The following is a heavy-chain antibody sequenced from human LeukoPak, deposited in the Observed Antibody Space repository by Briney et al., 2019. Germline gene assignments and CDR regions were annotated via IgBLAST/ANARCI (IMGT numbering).Heavy chain of an antibody. CDR3: AREDVDITVATSGAFDI. CDR2: IISDGSST. Sequence: GGSLRLSCAASGFTFSSYWMHWVRQAPGKGLVGVSRIISDGSSTSYADSVKCRFTISRDNAKNTLFLQMNSLRAEDTALYYCAREDVDITVATSGAFDIWGQGTMVTVSS. D-gene: IGHD6-19*01. J-gene: IGHJ3*02. V-gene: IGHV3-74*01. CDR1: GFTFSSYW.